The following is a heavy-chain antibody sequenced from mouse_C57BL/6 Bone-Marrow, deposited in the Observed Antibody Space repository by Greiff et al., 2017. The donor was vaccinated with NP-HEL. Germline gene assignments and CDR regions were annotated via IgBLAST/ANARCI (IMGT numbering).Heavy chain of an antibody. J-gene: IGHJ1*03. Sequence: QVLLQQSGPELVKPGASVKLSCKASGYTFTSYDINWVKQRPGQGLEWIGWIYPRDGSTKYHEKFKGEATLTVDTSSSTAYMELHSLTSEDSAVYFCAREETITTVVDWYFDVWGTGTTVTVSS. CDR2: IYPRDGST. D-gene: IGHD1-1*01. V-gene: IGHV1-85*01. CDR3: AREETITTVVDWYFDV. CDR1: GYTFTSYD.